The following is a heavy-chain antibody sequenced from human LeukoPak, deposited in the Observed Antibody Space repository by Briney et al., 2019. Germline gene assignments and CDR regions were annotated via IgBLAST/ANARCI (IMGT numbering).Heavy chain of an antibody. CDR2: ISSSSSYI. D-gene: IGHD3-10*01. Sequence: GGSLRLSCAASGFTFSIYSMNWVRQAPGKGLEWVSSISSSSSYIYYADSVKGRFTISRDNAKNTLYLQMNSLRAEDTAVYYCARRFGELPNFDYWGQGTLVTVSS. CDR1: GFTFSIYS. J-gene: IGHJ4*02. CDR3: ARRFGELPNFDY. V-gene: IGHV3-21*01.